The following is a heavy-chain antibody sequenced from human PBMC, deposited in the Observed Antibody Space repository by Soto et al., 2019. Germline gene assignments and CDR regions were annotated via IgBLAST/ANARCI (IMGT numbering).Heavy chain of an antibody. CDR1: MFTVSRYS. J-gene: IGHJ4*02. V-gene: IGHV3-21*01. Sequence: AGSLGLCCAASMFTVSRYSMNWFRQAPGKGLEWVSSISSSSSYIYYADSVKGRFTISRDNAKNSLYLQMNSLRAEDTAVYYCARDRPNDYGGNLSPYWGQGTLVTVSS. CDR3: ARDRPNDYGGNLSPY. CDR2: ISSSSSYI. D-gene: IGHD4-17*01.